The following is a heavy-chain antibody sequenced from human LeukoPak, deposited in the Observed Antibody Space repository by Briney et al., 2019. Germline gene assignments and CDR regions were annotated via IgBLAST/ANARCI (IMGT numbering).Heavy chain of an antibody. CDR2: ISYDGSNK. Sequence: GGSLRLSCAASGFTFSSYAMHWVRQAPGKGLEWVAVISYDGSNKYYADSVKGRFTISRDNSKNTLYLQMNSLRAEDTAVYYCAIKVGAYGSGSYIGYWGQGTLVTVSS. CDR1: GFTFSSYA. V-gene: IGHV3-30*04. CDR3: AIKVGAYGSGSYIGY. D-gene: IGHD3-10*01. J-gene: IGHJ4*02.